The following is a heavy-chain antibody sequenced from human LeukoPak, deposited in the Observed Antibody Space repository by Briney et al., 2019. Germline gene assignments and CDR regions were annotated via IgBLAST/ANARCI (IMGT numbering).Heavy chain of an antibody. D-gene: IGHD4-17*01. CDR2: IWHDGSKT. V-gene: IGHV3-33*01. Sequence: GGSLRLSCEASGFIFSRYDVHWVRQAPGKGLEWVALIWHDGSKTHYADSVKGRFTISRDDSKSTLYVQMNSLRVEDTAVYYCARDPATVTSHFDYWGQGALVTVSS. CDR3: ARDPATVTSHFDY. CDR1: GFIFSRYD. J-gene: IGHJ4*02.